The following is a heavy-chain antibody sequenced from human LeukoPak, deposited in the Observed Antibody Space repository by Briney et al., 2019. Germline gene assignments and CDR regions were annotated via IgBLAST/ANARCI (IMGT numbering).Heavy chain of an antibody. CDR3: AKDLLRWAFDY. CDR2: INGGNSDT. V-gene: IGHV3-23*01. J-gene: IGHJ4*02. CDR1: GFTFSGYA. Sequence: GGSLRLSCAASGFTFSGYAMSWVRQAPGKGLEWVSAINGGNSDTNYAESVKGRFTISRDNSRNTLYLQMNSLRAEDTYYCAKDLLRWAFDYWGQGTLVTVSS. D-gene: IGHD2-15*01.